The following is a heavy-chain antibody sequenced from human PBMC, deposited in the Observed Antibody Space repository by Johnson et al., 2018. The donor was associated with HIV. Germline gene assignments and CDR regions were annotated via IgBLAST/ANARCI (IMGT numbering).Heavy chain of an antibody. D-gene: IGHD3-10*01. CDR1: GFTFSSYA. CDR2: IWYDGNNK. CDR3: ARAGRWSGDTFDI. J-gene: IGHJ3*02. V-gene: IGHV3-33*08. Sequence: VQLVESGGGVVQPGRSLRLSCAASGFTFSSYAMYWVRQAPGKGLEWVAVIWYDGNNKYYADSVKGRFTISRDNSKNTLYLQMNSLRAGDTAVYYCARAGRWSGDTFDIWGQGTMVTVSS.